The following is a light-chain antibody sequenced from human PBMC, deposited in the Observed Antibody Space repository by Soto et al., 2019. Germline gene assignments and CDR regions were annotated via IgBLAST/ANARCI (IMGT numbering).Light chain of an antibody. CDR1: QSLNNKY. CDR2: GVS. CDR3: QYYGSSPWR. V-gene: IGKV3-20*01. Sequence: EIVLTQSPGTLSLSPGERATLSCRASQSLNNKYLAWYQQKPGQAPRLLIYGVSSRVTGTPERFTGSGSGTDFTLTVSRLEPEDFAVYHCQYYGSSPWRFGQGTMVEI. J-gene: IGKJ1*01.